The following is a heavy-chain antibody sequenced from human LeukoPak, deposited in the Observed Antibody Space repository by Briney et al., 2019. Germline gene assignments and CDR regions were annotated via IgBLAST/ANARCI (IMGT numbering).Heavy chain of an antibody. V-gene: IGHV3-21*01. J-gene: IGHJ4*02. Sequence: GGSLRLSCAASTFTFSSYNMNWVRQAPGKGLEWVSSISSSGTYIYYRDSVKGRFTISRDNAENSLYLEMNSLRVEDTAIYYCATSRGEELWFGELSPVYFDYWGQGTLVTVSS. CDR1: TFTFSSYN. CDR3: ATSRGEELWFGELSPVYFDY. CDR2: ISSSGTYI. D-gene: IGHD3-10*01.